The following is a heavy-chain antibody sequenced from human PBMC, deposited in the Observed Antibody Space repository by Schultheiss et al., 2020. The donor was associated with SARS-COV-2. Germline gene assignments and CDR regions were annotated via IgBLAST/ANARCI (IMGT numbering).Heavy chain of an antibody. V-gene: IGHV3-64*04. CDR3: ARDLSSSWDYYYYYGMGV. Sequence: GGSLRLSCAASGFTFSGYAMHWVRQAPGKGLEYVSTISSNGGSTYYADSVKGRFTISRDNAKNSLYLQMNSLRAEDTAVYYCARDLSSSWDYYYYYGMGVWGQGTTVTVSS. J-gene: IGHJ6*02. CDR1: GFTFSGYA. CDR2: ISSNGGST. D-gene: IGHD6-13*01.